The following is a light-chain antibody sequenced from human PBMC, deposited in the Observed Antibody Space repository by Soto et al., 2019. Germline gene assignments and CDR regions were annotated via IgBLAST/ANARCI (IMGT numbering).Light chain of an antibody. J-gene: IGKJ1*01. CDR2: GAS. CDR1: QSVSSN. Sequence: EIVMTQSPATLSVSPGERATLSCRASQSVSSNLAWYQQKPGQAPSLLIYGASTRATGTPARFSGSGSGTEFTLTISSLQSEDFATYYCQQSYSTPWTFGQGTKVEIK. CDR3: QQSYSTPWT. V-gene: IGKV3-15*01.